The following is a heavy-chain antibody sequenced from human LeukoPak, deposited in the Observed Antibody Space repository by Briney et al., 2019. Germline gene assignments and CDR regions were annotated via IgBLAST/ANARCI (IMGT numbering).Heavy chain of an antibody. CDR2: ITPILGLI. Sequence: SVKVSCKASGGTFSNYAINWVRQAPGQGLEWMGRITPILGLINYAQKFRGRVTITADKSTSTGYMDVTGLRSDDTAVYYCARGRGSRTGYNGDYLDYWGQGTLVTVSS. CDR1: GGTFSNYA. CDR3: ARGRGSRTGYNGDYLDY. J-gene: IGHJ4*02. D-gene: IGHD5-18*01. V-gene: IGHV1-69*04.